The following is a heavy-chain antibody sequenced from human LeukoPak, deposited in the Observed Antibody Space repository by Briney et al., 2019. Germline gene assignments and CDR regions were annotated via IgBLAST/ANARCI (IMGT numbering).Heavy chain of an antibody. D-gene: IGHD5-24*01. Sequence: GGSLRLSCAASGFTFSSYWMHWVRQAPGKGLVWVARINGDGSSTSYADSVKGRFTISRDNAKSTLYLEMNSLRAEDTALYYCTRDAGYKMADPWGQGTLVTVSS. CDR1: GFTFSSYW. V-gene: IGHV3-74*01. J-gene: IGHJ5*02. CDR3: TRDAGYKMADP. CDR2: INGDGSST.